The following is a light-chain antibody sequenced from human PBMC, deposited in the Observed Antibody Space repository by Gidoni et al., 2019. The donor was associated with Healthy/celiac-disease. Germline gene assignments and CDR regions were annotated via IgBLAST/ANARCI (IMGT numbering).Light chain of an antibody. CDR3: QQSYSTPIT. J-gene: IGKJ5*01. Sequence: IQMTQSPSSLSASVGDRVTITCRASQSISSYLNWYQQKPGKAPKLLIYAASSLQSGVPSRFSGSGSGTDFTLTISSRQPEDFATYYCQQSYSTPITFGQGPRLEIK. V-gene: IGKV1-39*01. CDR2: AAS. CDR1: QSISSY.